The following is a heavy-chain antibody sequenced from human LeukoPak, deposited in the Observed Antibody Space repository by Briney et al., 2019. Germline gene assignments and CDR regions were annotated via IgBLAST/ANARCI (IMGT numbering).Heavy chain of an antibody. CDR1: GFTFSSYG. V-gene: IGHV3-33*06. Sequence: PGRSLRLSCAASGFTFSSYGMHWVRQAPGKGLEWVAVIWYDGSNKYYADPVKGRFTISRDNSKNTLYLQMNSLRAEDTAVYYCAKERDFWSGYYTGLDYWGQGTLVTVSS. D-gene: IGHD3-3*01. J-gene: IGHJ4*02. CDR2: IWYDGSNK. CDR3: AKERDFWSGYYTGLDY.